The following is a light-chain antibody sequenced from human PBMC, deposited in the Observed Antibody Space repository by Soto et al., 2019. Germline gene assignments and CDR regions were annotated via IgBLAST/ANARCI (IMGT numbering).Light chain of an antibody. CDR2: GAF. V-gene: IGKV3-20*01. Sequence: EIVMTQSPATLSVSQGQRATLSCTASQSVSSNLAWYQQKPGQAPRLLIYGAFSRATGIPDRFSGSGSGTDFTLTISRLEPEDFAVYYCQQYGSSPVTFGQGTRLEIK. J-gene: IGKJ5*01. CDR3: QQYGSSPVT. CDR1: QSVSSN.